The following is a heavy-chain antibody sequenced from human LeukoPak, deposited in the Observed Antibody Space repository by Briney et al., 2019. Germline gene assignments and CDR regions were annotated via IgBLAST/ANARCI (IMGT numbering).Heavy chain of an antibody. CDR2: INHSGST. J-gene: IGHJ5*02. Sequence: SETLSLTCAVYGGSFSDYYWSWIRQPPGKGLEWIGEINHSGSTNYNPSLKSRVTVSVDTSKNQFSLKLSSVTAADTAVYYCARLRYCGGDCSWGQGTLVTVSS. CDR1: GGSFSDYY. CDR3: ARLRYCGGDCS. V-gene: IGHV4-34*01. D-gene: IGHD2-21*02.